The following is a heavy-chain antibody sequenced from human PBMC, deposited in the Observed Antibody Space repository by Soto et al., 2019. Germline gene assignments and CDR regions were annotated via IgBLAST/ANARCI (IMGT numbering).Heavy chain of an antibody. CDR1: GFTFSSYG. J-gene: IGHJ4*02. CDR2: INSDGSST. Sequence: GGSLRLSCAASGFTFSSYGMHWVRQAPGKGLVWVSRINSDGSSTSYADSVKGRFTISRDNAKNTLYLQMNSLRAEDTAVYYCARGRYPYSSGWPLDYWGQGTLVTVSS. D-gene: IGHD6-19*01. V-gene: IGHV3-74*01. CDR3: ARGRYPYSSGWPLDY.